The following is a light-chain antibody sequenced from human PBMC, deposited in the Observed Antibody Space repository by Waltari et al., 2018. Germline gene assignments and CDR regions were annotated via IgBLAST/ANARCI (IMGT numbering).Light chain of an antibody. Sequence: QSALTQPTSVSGSHGQSVTISCTGTSRDVAFYNYVPWYQQYPGQVPQLLIYYVSDPPSGVSSRFSGSKSGHTASLTISGLQADDEADCYCNSYTGSSSWMFGGGTKLTVL. CDR3: NSYTGSSSWM. CDR1: SRDVAFYNY. CDR2: YVS. J-gene: IGLJ3*02. V-gene: IGLV2-14*01.